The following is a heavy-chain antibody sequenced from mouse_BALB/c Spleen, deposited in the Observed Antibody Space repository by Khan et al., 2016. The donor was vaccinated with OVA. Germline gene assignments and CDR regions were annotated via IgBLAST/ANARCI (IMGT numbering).Heavy chain of an antibody. CDR3: ARPPYFSYVLDN. CDR2: INTYTGQP. V-gene: IGHV9-3-1*01. D-gene: IGHD2-10*01. Sequence: QIQLVQSGPELKKPGETVKISCKASGHTFTKYGMNWVKQAPGKGLKWMGWINTYTGQPTYAYDFNGRFAFSLETSASTAYLQINNLKNEDTATYFCARPPYFSYVLDNWGQGTSVTVSS. CDR1: GHTFTKYG. J-gene: IGHJ4*01.